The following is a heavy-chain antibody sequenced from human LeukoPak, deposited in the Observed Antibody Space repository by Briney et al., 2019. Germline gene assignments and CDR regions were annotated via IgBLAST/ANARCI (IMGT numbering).Heavy chain of an antibody. V-gene: IGHV3-53*04. D-gene: IGHD1-26*01. Sequence: GGSLRPSCAASGFTVSSNYMSWVRQAPGKGLEWVSVIYSGGSTYYADSVKGRFTISRHNSKNTLYLQMNSLRAEDTAVYYCARAVYSGSYYYFDYWGQGTLVTVSS. CDR1: GFTVSSNY. J-gene: IGHJ4*02. CDR2: IYSGGST. CDR3: ARAVYSGSYYYFDY.